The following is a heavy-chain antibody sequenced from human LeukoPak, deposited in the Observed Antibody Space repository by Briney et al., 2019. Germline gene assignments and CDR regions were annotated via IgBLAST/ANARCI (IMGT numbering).Heavy chain of an antibody. CDR2: IRSKANSYAT. Sequence: GGSLRLSCAASGFTFSDHYMDWVRQAPGKGLEWVGRIRSKANSYATAYAASVKGRFTISRDDSKNTAYLQMNSLRTEDTAVYYCTRGGDYFGVDYWGQGTLVTVSS. J-gene: IGHJ4*02. CDR1: GFTFSDHY. V-gene: IGHV3-73*01. CDR3: TRGGDYFGVDY. D-gene: IGHD4-17*01.